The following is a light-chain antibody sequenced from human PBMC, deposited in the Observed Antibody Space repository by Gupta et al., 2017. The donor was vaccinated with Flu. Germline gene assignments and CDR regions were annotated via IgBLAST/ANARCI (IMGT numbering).Light chain of an antibody. V-gene: IGKV3-20*01. Sequence: EIVLTQSPGTLSLSPGERATLSCRTSQSVSSSFLSWYQQSPGQPPRLLIYSASSRATGIPNRFSGSGPGTDFTLTISRLETEDCAVYYWQQDGRSPLFGGGTKVEIK. CDR2: SAS. J-gene: IGKJ4*01. CDR3: QQDGRSPL. CDR1: QSVSSSF.